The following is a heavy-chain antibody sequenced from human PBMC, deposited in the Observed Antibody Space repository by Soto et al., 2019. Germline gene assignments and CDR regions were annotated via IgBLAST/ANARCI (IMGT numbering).Heavy chain of an antibody. V-gene: IGHV3-15*07. J-gene: IGHJ3*02. CDR1: GFTIKNAW. D-gene: IGHD6-19*01. Sequence: GPSLRLSCVASGFTIKNAWLNWVRQATGKGLEWFARIKSKVAGVTADYAAPVEGRFTVSRDDSKNTLYLQMNSRRSEDTALYYCITDLTNSYFGGGWYGAYDIWGQGTVVTVSS. CDR3: ITDLTNSYFGGGWYGAYDI. CDR2: IKSKVAGVTA.